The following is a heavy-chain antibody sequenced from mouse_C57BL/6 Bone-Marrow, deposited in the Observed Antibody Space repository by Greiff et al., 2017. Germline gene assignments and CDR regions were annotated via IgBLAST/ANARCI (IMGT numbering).Heavy chain of an antibody. J-gene: IGHJ3*01. CDR1: GYAFSSSW. Sequence: VQLQESGPELVKPGASVKISCKASGYAFSSSWMNWVKQRPGKGLEWIGRIYPGDGDTNYNGKFKGKATLTADKSSSTAYMQLSSLTSEDSAVYFCARTGFAYWGQGTLVTVSA. CDR2: IYPGDGDT. CDR3: ARTGFAY. V-gene: IGHV1-82*01.